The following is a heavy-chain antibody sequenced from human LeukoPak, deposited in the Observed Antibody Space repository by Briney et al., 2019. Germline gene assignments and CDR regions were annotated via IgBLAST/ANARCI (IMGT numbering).Heavy chain of an antibody. CDR1: GYTFTGQY. J-gene: IGHJ4*02. V-gene: IGHV1-2*02. Sequence: ASVKVSCKASGYTFTGQYNHWVRQAPGQGPEWMGWINPNTGGTNYAQKFQGRVTMTRDTAISTAYMELNRLTSDDTAVHFCASYPRYTSSPPFDYWGQGTLVTVSS. CDR3: ASYPRYTSSPPFDY. D-gene: IGHD1-1*01. CDR2: INPNTGGT.